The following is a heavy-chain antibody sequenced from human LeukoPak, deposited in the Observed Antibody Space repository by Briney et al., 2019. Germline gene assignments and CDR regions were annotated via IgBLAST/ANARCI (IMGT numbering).Heavy chain of an antibody. V-gene: IGHV3-23*01. CDR1: GFIFSSYA. J-gene: IGHJ4*02. CDR2: ISGSGGST. Sequence: QPGGSLRLSCAASGFIFSSYAMSWVRQAPGKGLEGVSAISGSGGSTYYADSVKGRFTISRDNSKNTLYLQMNSLRAEDTAVYYCAKDQAVYSSGWFFDYWGQGTLVTVSS. CDR3: AKDQAVYSSGWFFDY. D-gene: IGHD6-19*01.